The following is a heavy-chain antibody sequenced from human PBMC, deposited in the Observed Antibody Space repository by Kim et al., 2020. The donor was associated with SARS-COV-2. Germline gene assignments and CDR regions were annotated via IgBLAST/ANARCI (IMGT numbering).Heavy chain of an antibody. J-gene: IGHJ5*02. V-gene: IGHV4-39*07. D-gene: IGHD6-25*01. CDR1: GGSISSSSYY. Sequence: SETLSLTCTVSGGSISSSSYYWGWIRQPPGKGLEWIGSIYYSGSTYYNPSLKSRVTISVDTSKNQFSLKLSSVTAADTAVYYCARGLYPAIAFTWGQGTLVTVSS. CDR2: IYYSGST. CDR3: ARGLYPAIAFT.